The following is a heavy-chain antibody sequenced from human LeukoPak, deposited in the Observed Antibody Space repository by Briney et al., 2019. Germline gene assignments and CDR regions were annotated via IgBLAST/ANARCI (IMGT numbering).Heavy chain of an antibody. V-gene: IGHV1-46*01. J-gene: IGHJ3*02. CDR3: ARATWYGGNPSGAFDI. Sequence: ASVKVSCKASGYTFTNYYMHWVRQAPGQGLEWMGRINPSGGSTSYAQKFQGRLIMTRDTSTSTAYMELSSLRSEDTAVYYCARATWYGGNPSGAFDIWGQGTMVTVSS. CDR2: INPSGGST. CDR1: GYTFTNYY. D-gene: IGHD4/OR15-4a*01.